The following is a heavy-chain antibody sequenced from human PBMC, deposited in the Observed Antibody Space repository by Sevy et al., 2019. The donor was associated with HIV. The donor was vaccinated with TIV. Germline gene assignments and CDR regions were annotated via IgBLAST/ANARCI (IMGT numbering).Heavy chain of an antibody. Sequence: GGSLRLSCGVSGFTFSTYSMNWVRQAPGKGLEWVSSIRGSGSYIYYADSVQGRFTISRDNVKNSVYLQMNSLRAEDTAVYYCAREGDSWLTFDYWGQGTLVTVSS. D-gene: IGHD6-13*01. CDR3: AREGDSWLTFDY. J-gene: IGHJ4*02. CDR1: GFTFSTYS. V-gene: IGHV3-21*01. CDR2: IRGSGSYI.